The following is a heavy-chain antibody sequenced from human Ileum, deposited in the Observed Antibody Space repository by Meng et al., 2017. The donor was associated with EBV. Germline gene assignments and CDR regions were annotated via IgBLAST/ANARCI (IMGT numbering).Heavy chain of an antibody. CDR1: GFTFSGST. D-gene: IGHD2-15*01. CDR2: IRNKANSYAT. V-gene: IGHV3-73*01. J-gene: IGHJ5*02. Sequence: EVQLVESXGGLVQPXXSPXXXXXXSGFTFSGSTMHWVRQASGKGLEWVGRIRNKANSYATAYAASVKGRFTISRDDSKNTAYLQMNSLKTEDTAVYYCTRNLGYCSGGSCAWGQGTLVTVSS. CDR3: TRNLGYCSGGSCA.